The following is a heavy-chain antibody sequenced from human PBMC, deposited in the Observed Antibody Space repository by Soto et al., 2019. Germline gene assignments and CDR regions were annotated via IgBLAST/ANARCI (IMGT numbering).Heavy chain of an antibody. CDR2: ISASGRST. J-gene: IGHJ4*02. D-gene: IGHD6-19*01. CDR3: AKGGQWLDVYLES. CDR1: GFTFSNSA. V-gene: IGHV3-23*01. Sequence: GGSLRLSCTASGFTFSNSAMTWVRHAPGKGLEWVSIISASGRSTYHAASVKGRFTISRDNSKDTLYLQMTRLRAEDTATYYCAKGGQWLDVYLESWGQGTQVTVSS.